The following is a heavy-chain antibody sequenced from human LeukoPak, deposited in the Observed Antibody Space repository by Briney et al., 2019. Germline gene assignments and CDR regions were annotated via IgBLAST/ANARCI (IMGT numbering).Heavy chain of an antibody. CDR3: ATGRDYYDSSLGP. V-gene: IGHV3-11*01. D-gene: IGHD3-22*01. CDR1: GFTFSDYY. Sequence: GGSLRLSCAASGFTFSDYYMSWIRQAPGKGLEWVSYISSSGSTIYYADSVKGRFTISRDNAKNSLYLQMNSLRAEATAVYYCATGRDYYDSSLGPWGQGTLVTVSS. J-gene: IGHJ5*02. CDR2: ISSSGSTI.